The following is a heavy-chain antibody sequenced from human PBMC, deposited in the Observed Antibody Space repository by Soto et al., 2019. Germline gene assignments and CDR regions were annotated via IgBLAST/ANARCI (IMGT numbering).Heavy chain of an antibody. CDR2: IYYSGST. Sequence: SETLSLTCTVSGGSISSGGYYWSWIRQHPGKGLEWIGYIYYSGSTYYNPSLKSRVTISVDTSKNQFSLKLSSVTAADTAVYYCARDRAEPAAMHYYYGMDVWGQGTTVTVSS. D-gene: IGHD2-2*01. CDR3: ARDRAEPAAMHYYYGMDV. J-gene: IGHJ6*02. CDR1: GGSISSGGYY. V-gene: IGHV4-31*03.